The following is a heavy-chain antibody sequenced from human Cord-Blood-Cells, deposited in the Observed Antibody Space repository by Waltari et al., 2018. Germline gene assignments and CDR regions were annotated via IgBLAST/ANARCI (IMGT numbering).Heavy chain of an antibody. CDR3: ARVLGIAYFGY. Sequence: QVQLVQSGAEVKKPGASVKVSCKASGYTFTGHYMHWVRQAPGQGLEWMGRTNPNSGGTNYAQKFQGRVTMTRDSSISTAYMELSRLRSYDTAVYYCARVLGIAYFGYWGQGTLVTVSS. J-gene: IGHJ4*02. V-gene: IGHV1-2*06. D-gene: IGHD7-27*01. CDR2: TNPNSGGT. CDR1: GYTFTGHY.